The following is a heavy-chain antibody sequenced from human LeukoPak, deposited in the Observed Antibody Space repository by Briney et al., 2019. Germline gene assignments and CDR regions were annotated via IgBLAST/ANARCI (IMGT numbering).Heavy chain of an antibody. J-gene: IGHJ6*02. CDR2: IDWNEDK. D-gene: IGHD1/OR15-1a*01. V-gene: IGHV2-5*01. CDR1: GFSLSTSGVG. Sequence: ESGPTLVKPTQTLTLTFTFSGFSLSTSGVGVGWIRQPPVKALEWLALIDWNEDKRYNPSRKSRLTITKETYKNQGVLKMTKMDPVDTATYYCAQTSYYYYYAMDVWGQGTTITVSS. CDR3: AQTSYYYYYAMDV.